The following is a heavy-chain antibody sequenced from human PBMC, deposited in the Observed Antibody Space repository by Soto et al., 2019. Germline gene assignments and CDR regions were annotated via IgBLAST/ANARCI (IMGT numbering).Heavy chain of an antibody. D-gene: IGHD3-10*01. CDR1: GASISSDDYY. CDR2: IYYNGNT. CDR3: ARHNYGSGSTYFDY. V-gene: IGHV4-30-4*01. J-gene: IGHJ4*02. Sequence: SEALSLTCTVSGASISSDDYYWSWIRQPPGGGLEWIGYIYYNGNTYYNPALQSRVTISADASKSQFSLKLSSVTAADTAVYYCARHNYGSGSTYFDYWGQGTLVTVS.